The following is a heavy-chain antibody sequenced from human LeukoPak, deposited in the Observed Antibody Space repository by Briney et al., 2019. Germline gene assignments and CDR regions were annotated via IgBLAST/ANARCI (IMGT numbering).Heavy chain of an antibody. CDR2: IYSSGST. J-gene: IGHJ4*02. D-gene: IGHD3-16*01. CDR3: ARDRSLGELTTESPSFDS. Sequence: KASETLSLTCTVSGGSISSYYWGWIRQPAGKGLEWIGRIYSSGSTNYNPSLKSRVTLSVDTSKNQFSLKLSSVTAADTAVFYCARDRSLGELTTESPSFDSWGQGTLVTVSS. CDR1: GGSISSYY. V-gene: IGHV4-4*07.